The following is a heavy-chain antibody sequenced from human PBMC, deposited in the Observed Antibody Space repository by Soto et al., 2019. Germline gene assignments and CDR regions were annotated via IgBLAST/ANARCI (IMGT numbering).Heavy chain of an antibody. Sequence: GGSLRLSCAASGFTFDDYTMHWVRQAPGKGLEWVSLISWDGGSTYYADSVKGRFTISRDNSKNSLYLQMNSLRTEDTALYYCAKAAPGYSPYYYYYGMDVWGQGTTVTVSS. CDR2: ISWDGGST. V-gene: IGHV3-43*01. CDR1: GFTFDDYT. CDR3: AKAAPGYSPYYYYYGMDV. J-gene: IGHJ6*02. D-gene: IGHD3-16*02.